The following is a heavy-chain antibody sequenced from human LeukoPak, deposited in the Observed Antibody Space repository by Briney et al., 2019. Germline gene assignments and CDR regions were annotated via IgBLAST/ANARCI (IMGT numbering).Heavy chain of an antibody. V-gene: IGHV1-69*06. CDR1: GGTFSSYA. CDR3: ARSVAYYDILTGYQNLRYYYYYMDV. J-gene: IGHJ6*03. D-gene: IGHD3-9*01. Sequence: SVKVSCKASGGTFSSYAISWVRQAPGQGLEWMGGIIPIFGTANYAQKFQGRVTITADKSTSTAYMELSSLRSEDTAVYYCARSVAYYDILTGYQNLRYYYYYMDVWGKGTTVTVSS. CDR2: IIPIFGTA.